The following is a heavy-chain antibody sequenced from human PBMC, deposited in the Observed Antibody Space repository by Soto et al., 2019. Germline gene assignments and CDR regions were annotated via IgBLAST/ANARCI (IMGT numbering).Heavy chain of an antibody. J-gene: IGHJ4*02. CDR2: IYYSGST. D-gene: IGHD3-3*01. V-gene: IGHV4-39*01. Sequence: SETLSLTCTVSGGSISSSSYYWGWIRQPPGKGLEWIGSIYYSGSTYYNPSLKSRVTISVDTSKNQFSLKLSSVTAADTAVYYCARQCQNYDFWSGYLFYFDYWGQGTLVTVSS. CDR3: ARQCQNYDFWSGYLFYFDY. CDR1: GGSISSSSYY.